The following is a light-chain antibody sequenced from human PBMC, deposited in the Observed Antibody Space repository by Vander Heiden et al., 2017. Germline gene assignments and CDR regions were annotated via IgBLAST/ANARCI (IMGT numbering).Light chain of an antibody. CDR2: GNN. Sequence: QSVLTQPLSASGTPGQRVTISCSGSNSNIGINAVKWYQQLPGAAPKLLIYGNNQRPSRVPDRFSGSKSGASASLAISGLQSEEEADYYCATWDDTLNGYVFGTGTKVTVL. CDR3: ATWDDTLNGYV. CDR1: NSNIGINA. V-gene: IGLV1-44*01. J-gene: IGLJ1*01.